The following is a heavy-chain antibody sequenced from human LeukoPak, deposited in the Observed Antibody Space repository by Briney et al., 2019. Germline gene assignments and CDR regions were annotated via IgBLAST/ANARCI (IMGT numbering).Heavy chain of an antibody. J-gene: IGHJ5*02. Sequence: SETLSLTCTVSGGSISSYYWNWIRQPAGKGLEWIGYIYYSGSTTYNPSLKSRVTISVDTSKNQFSLRLSSVTAADTAVYYCARGSGSYYSGMVWFDPWGQGTLVTVSS. V-gene: IGHV4-59*01. D-gene: IGHD3-10*01. CDR2: IYYSGST. CDR1: GGSISSYY. CDR3: ARGSGSYYSGMVWFDP.